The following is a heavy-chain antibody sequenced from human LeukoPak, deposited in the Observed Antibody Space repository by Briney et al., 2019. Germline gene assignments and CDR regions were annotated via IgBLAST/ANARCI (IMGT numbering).Heavy chain of an antibody. J-gene: IGHJ6*03. CDR1: GDSVSSNSAA. Sequence: SQTLSFTCAISGDSVSSNSAAWNWIRQSPSRGLEWLGRTYYRSKWYYDYAVSVKSRITINPDTSKNQFSLQLSSVTSEDTAVYYCAKSYSARLGQESYYYYYVDVWGKGTTITVS. D-gene: IGHD6-13*01. V-gene: IGHV6-1*01. CDR2: TYYRSKWYY. CDR3: AKSYSARLGQESYYYYYVDV.